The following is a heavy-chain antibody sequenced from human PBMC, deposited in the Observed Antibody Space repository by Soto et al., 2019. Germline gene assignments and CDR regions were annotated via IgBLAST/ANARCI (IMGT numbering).Heavy chain of an antibody. J-gene: IGHJ2*01. CDR3: ARDSYPYYERRGSNYWAWWYFDL. CDR1: GGTFSNYG. CDR2: IIPMFGTA. Sequence: QVQLVQSGAEVKKPGSSVKVSCQASGGTFSNYGISWVRQAPGQGLEWLGGIIPMFGTANYAQKFQDRVTFTTDESTSTAYMGLRSLTSEDTAVYYCARDSYPYYERRGSNYWAWWYFDLWGRGTLVTVSS. V-gene: IGHV1-69*01. D-gene: IGHD3-22*01.